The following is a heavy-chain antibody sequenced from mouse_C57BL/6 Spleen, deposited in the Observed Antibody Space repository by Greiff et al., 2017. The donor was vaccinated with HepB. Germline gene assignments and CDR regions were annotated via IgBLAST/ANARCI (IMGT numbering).Heavy chain of an antibody. J-gene: IGHJ2*01. V-gene: IGHV5-17*01. Sequence: VQLKESGEGLVKPGGSLKLSCAASGFTFSDYGMHWVRQAPEKGLEWVAYISSGSSTIYYADTVKGRFTISRDNAKNTLFLQMTSLRSEDTAMYYCARGQLRLNYFDYWGQGTTLTVSS. CDR1: GFTFSDYG. D-gene: IGHD3-2*02. CDR3: ARGQLRLNYFDY. CDR2: ISSGSSTI.